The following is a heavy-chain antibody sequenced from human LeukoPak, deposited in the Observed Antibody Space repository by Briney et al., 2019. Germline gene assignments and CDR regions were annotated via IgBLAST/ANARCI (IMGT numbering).Heavy chain of an antibody. Sequence: SETLSLTCAVSGGSISSYYWSWIRQPPGKGLEWIGYIYYSGSTNYNPSLKSRVTISVDTSKNQFSLKLSSVTAADTAVYYCARVGDYYYGMDVWGQGTTVTVSS. V-gene: IGHV4-59*01. CDR1: GGSISSYY. J-gene: IGHJ6*02. D-gene: IGHD3-16*01. CDR3: ARVGDYYYGMDV. CDR2: IYYSGST.